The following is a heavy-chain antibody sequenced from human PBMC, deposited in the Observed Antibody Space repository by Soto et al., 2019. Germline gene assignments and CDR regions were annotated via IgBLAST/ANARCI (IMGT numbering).Heavy chain of an antibody. J-gene: IGHJ4*02. CDR1: GFTFSSYS. V-gene: IGHV3-48*02. CDR3: AREPVPENSMKWWFDY. D-gene: IGHD2-15*01. Sequence: GGSLRLSCAASGFTFSSYSMSWVRQAPGKGLEWISYITFNGVIMYADSVRGRFTISRDNVKNSVYLQMNSLRDEDTAVYYCAREPVPENSMKWWFDYWGQGTLATVSS. CDR2: ITFNGVIM.